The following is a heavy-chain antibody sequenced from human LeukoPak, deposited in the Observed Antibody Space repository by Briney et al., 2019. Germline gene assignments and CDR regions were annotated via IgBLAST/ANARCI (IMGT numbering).Heavy chain of an antibody. D-gene: IGHD5-24*01. CDR3: ARDQGRLQPIGFDY. Sequence: SQTLSLTCTVSGGSISSGSYYWSWMRQPAGKGLEWIGRIYTSGSTNYNPSLKSRVTISVDTSKNQFSLKLSSVTDADTAVYHCARDQGRLQPIGFDYWGQGNLVTVSS. CDR1: GGSISSGSYY. J-gene: IGHJ4*02. CDR2: IYTSGST. V-gene: IGHV4-61*02.